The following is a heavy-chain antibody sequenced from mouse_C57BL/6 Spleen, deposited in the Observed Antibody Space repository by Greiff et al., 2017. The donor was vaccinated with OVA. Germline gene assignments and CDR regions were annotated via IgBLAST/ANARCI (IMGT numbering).Heavy chain of an antibody. CDR3: ARDGNSYAMDY. D-gene: IGHD2-1*01. CDR1: GYAFSSSW. CDR2: IYPGDGDT. J-gene: IGHJ4*01. Sequence: VKLMESGPELVKPGASVKLSCKASGYAFSSSWMNWVKQRPGKGLEWIGRIYPGDGDTNYNGKFKGKATLTADKSSSTAYMQLSSLTSEDSAVYFCARDGNSYAMDYWGQGTSVTVSS. V-gene: IGHV1-82*01.